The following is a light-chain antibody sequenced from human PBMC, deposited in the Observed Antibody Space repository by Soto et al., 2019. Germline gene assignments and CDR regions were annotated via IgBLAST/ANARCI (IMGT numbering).Light chain of an antibody. V-gene: IGLV2-14*01. CDR3: SSYTSSSTYG. Sequence: QSALTQPASVSGSPGQSITISCTGTGXDVGGYDYVSWYQHHPGKAPKVMIYEVTNRPSGVSNRFSGSKSGNTASLTISGLLAEDEADYYCSSYTSSSTYGFGTGTKVTVL. J-gene: IGLJ1*01. CDR2: EVT. CDR1: GXDVGGYDY.